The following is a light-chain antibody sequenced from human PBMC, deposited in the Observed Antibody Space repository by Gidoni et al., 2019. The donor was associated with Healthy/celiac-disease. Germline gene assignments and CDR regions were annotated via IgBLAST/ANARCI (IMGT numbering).Light chain of an antibody. Sequence: EIVMTQSPATLSVSPGERATLSCRASQSVSSNLAWYQQKPGQAPRLLIYVASTRATGIPARFSGSGSGTEFTLTISSLQSEDVAVYYGQQYNNWPQTFGQGTKVEIK. V-gene: IGKV3-15*01. CDR2: VAS. CDR1: QSVSSN. J-gene: IGKJ1*01. CDR3: QQYNNWPQT.